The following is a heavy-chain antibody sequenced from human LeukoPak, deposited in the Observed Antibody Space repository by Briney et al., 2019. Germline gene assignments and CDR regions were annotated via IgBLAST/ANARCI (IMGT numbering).Heavy chain of an antibody. D-gene: IGHD2-8*01. Sequence: ASVKVSCKASGYTFTGYYMHWVRQAPGQGLEWMGWINPNSGGTNYAQKFQGRVTMTRDTSISAAYMELSRLRSDDTAVYYCAGSLGYCTSNVCYLKYWGQGTLVTVSS. V-gene: IGHV1-2*02. J-gene: IGHJ4*02. CDR3: AGSLGYCTSNVCYLKY. CDR1: GYTFTGYY. CDR2: INPNSGGT.